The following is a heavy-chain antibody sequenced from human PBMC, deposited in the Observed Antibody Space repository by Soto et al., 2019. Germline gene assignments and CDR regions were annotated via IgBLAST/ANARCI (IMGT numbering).Heavy chain of an antibody. CDR2: ISGSGDSK. V-gene: IGHV3-23*01. J-gene: IGHJ3*01. D-gene: IGHD2-15*01. CDR1: GCTFSSYA. Sequence: GGSLRLSCSASGCTFSSYAMTWVRQTPGKGLEWVSLISGSGDSKYYTDFVRGRFTISRDNSNNTVYLQMNRMRVEATAIYYCASAEKDRAAVAFDFWGHGTMVTVSS. CDR3: ASAEKDRAAVAFDF.